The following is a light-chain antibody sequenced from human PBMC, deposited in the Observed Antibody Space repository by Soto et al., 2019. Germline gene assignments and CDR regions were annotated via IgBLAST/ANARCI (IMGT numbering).Light chain of an antibody. J-gene: IGKJ1*01. Sequence: DVVLPQSPLYLPVSLGQPASISCRSSQSLVFSNGHTYFHWIQQRPGQSPRRLFYRVSNRDSGVPDRFSGSGSGTDFTLTIRRVEAEDVGVYYCMQDVGLPWTFGQGTKVEIK. CDR1: QSLVFSNGHTY. CDR2: RVS. V-gene: IGKV2-30*01. CDR3: MQDVGLPWT.